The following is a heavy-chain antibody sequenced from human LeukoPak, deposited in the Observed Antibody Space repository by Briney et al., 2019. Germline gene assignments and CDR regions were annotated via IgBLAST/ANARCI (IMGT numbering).Heavy chain of an antibody. CDR2: ISGSGGST. V-gene: IGHV3-23*01. CDR3: ATGSGYYWADY. J-gene: IGHJ4*02. CDR1: GFTFSSYG. D-gene: IGHD3-22*01. Sequence: GGSLRLSCAASGFTFSSYGMHWVRQAPGKGLEWVSAISGSGGSTYYADSVKGRFTISRDNSKNTLYLQMNSLRAEDTAVYYCATGSGYYWADYWGQGTLVTVSS.